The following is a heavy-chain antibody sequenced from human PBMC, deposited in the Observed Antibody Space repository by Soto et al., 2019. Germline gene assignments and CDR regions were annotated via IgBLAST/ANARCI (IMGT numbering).Heavy chain of an antibody. Sequence: SETLSLTCTVSGGSVSGGIYYGSGIRQPPGKGLEWIGYIYYSGSTNYNPSLKSRVTISVDTSKNQFSLKLSSVTAADTAVYYCARGMYSRPVSVYFQHWGQGTLVTVSS. J-gene: IGHJ1*01. V-gene: IGHV4-61*01. CDR3: ARGMYSRPVSVYFQH. D-gene: IGHD6-13*01. CDR1: GGSVSGGIYY. CDR2: IYYSGST.